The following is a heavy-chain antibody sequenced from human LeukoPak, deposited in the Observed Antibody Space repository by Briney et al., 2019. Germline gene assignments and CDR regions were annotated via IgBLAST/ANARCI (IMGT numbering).Heavy chain of an antibody. CDR2: VSGRDDST. CDR3: AKWGDYDILTGYYDSDY. Sequence: PGASLRLSCAASGFTSRNYAMSGVRQAPGKGLEWVSAVSGRDDSTYYADSVKGRFTISRDNSKNTLYLQMNSLRAEDTVVYYCAKWGDYDILTGYYDSDYWGQGTLVTVSS. CDR1: GFTSRNYA. D-gene: IGHD3-9*01. V-gene: IGHV3-23*01. J-gene: IGHJ4*02.